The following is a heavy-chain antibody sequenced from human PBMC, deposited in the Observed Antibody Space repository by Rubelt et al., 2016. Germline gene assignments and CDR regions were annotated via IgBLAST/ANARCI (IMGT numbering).Heavy chain of an antibody. CDR2: ISYDGSNK. CDR3: ARDGCITMSCMDV. J-gene: IGHJ6*02. Sequence: VQLVESGGGLVQPGGSLRLSCAASGFTFSSYAMHWVRQAPGKGLEWVAVISYDGSNKYYADSVKGRFTISRDNSKNTLYLQMNSLRAEDTAVYYCARDGCITMSCMDVWGQGTTVTVSS. CDR1: GFTFSSYA. D-gene: IGHD3-10*02. V-gene: IGHV3-30*04.